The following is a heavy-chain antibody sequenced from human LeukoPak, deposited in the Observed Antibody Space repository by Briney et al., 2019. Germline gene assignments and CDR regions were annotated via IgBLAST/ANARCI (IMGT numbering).Heavy chain of an antibody. Sequence: GRSLRLSCAASGFSLDDYAMHWVRQAPGKGREWVSGISWNSGNIGYADSVKGRFTISRDNPKNSLYLQMNSLRAEDTALYYCAKDHSYGSGSYLDYWGQGTLVTVSS. CDR2: ISWNSGNI. CDR1: GFSLDDYA. D-gene: IGHD3-10*01. V-gene: IGHV3-9*01. CDR3: AKDHSYGSGSYLDY. J-gene: IGHJ4*02.